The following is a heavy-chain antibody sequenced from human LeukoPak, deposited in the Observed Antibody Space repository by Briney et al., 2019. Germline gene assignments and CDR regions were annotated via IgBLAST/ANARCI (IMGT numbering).Heavy chain of an antibody. CDR3: AKDSTPYSSGWYVTWFDP. V-gene: IGHV3-9*01. D-gene: IGHD6-13*01. CDR2: ISWNSGSI. Sequence: QSGGSLRLSCAASGFTFDDYAMPWVRQAPGKGLEWVSGISWNSGSIGYADSVKGRFTISRDNAKNSLYLQMNSLRAEDTALYYCAKDSTPYSSGWYVTWFDPWGQGTLVTVSS. J-gene: IGHJ5*02. CDR1: GFTFDDYA.